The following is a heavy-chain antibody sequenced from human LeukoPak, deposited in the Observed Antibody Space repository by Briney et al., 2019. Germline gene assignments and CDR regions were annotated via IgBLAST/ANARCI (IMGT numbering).Heavy chain of an antibody. CDR2: MNPNSGNT. V-gene: IGHV1-8*01. Sequence: VASVKVSCKASGYTFTSYDINWVRQATGQGIEWMGWMNPNSGNTGYAQKFQGRVTMTRNTSISTAYMELSSLRSEDTAVYYCATSLRTLIDYGDPQPFDYWGQGTLVTVSS. D-gene: IGHD4-17*01. CDR1: GYTFTSYD. CDR3: ATSLRTLIDYGDPQPFDY. J-gene: IGHJ4*02.